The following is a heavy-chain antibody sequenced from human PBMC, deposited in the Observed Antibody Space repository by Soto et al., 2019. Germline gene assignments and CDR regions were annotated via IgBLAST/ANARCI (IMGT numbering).Heavy chain of an antibody. D-gene: IGHD3-3*01. J-gene: IGHJ4*02. Sequence: SGLTLVNPTQTLTLTCTFSGFSLSTSGVGVGWIRQPPGKALEWLALIYWDDDKRYSPSLKSRLTITKDTSKNQVVLTMTNMDPVDTATYYCAHRNPIFGVVTTPYFDYWGQGTLVTVSS. V-gene: IGHV2-5*02. CDR1: GFSLSTSGVG. CDR3: AHRNPIFGVVTTPYFDY. CDR2: IYWDDDK.